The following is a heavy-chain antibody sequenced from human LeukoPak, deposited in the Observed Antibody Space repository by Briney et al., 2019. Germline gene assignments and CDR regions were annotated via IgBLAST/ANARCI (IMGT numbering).Heavy chain of an antibody. Sequence: SETLSLTCSVSGGLTGSGTYFWSWIRQTPGTGLEWIGYVHYSGATNYNPSLKSRVTMSVDTSKDQFSLKLNSVNAADTAMYYCARHRSPLESFHHWGQGTLVTVSS. J-gene: IGHJ1*01. CDR2: VHYSGAT. V-gene: IGHV4-61*01. CDR3: ARHRSPLESFHH. D-gene: IGHD3-3*01. CDR1: GGLTGSGTYF.